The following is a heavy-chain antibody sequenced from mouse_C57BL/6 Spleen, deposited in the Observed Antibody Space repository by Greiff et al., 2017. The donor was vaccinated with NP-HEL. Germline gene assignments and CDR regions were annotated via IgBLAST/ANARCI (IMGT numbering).Heavy chain of an antibody. J-gene: IGHJ2*01. D-gene: IGHD4-1*02. V-gene: IGHV1-82*01. CDR3: ARWASTGSYYFDY. CDR1: GYAFSSSW. Sequence: QVQLKESGPELVKPGASVKISCKASGYAFSSSWMNWVKQRPGKGLEWIGRIYPGDGDTNYNGKFKGKATLTANKSSSTAYMQLSSLTSEDSAVYFCARWASTGSYYFDYWGQGTTLTVSS. CDR2: IYPGDGDT.